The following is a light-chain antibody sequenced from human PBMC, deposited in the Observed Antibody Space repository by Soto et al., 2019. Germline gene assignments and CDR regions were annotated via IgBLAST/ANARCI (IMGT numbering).Light chain of an antibody. CDR3: QQYGSSPRT. CDR1: QSVRSSY. CDR2: AAS. V-gene: IGKV3-20*01. Sequence: IVLTQSPDTLSLSPGERATISCKTSQSVRSSYLAWYKQTPGQTPRLVIYAASSRATGIPDRFSGSGPGTELSLTISRLEAEDFEVYYCQQYGSSPRTFGQGTKVDIK. J-gene: IGKJ1*01.